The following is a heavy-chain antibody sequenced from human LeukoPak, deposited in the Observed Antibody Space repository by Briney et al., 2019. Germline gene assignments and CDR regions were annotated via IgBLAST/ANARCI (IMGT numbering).Heavy chain of an antibody. CDR3: TTDIVATTDDAFDI. CDR1: GFIFSNEW. V-gene: IGHV3-15*01. D-gene: IGHD5-12*01. Sequence: GGSLRLSCAASGFIFSNEWMSWVRQAPGKGLEWVGRIKSKTDGGTTDYAAPVKGRFTISRDDSKNTLYLQMNSLKTEDTAVYYCTTDIVATTDDAFDIWGQGTMVTVSS. J-gene: IGHJ3*02. CDR2: IKSKTDGGTT.